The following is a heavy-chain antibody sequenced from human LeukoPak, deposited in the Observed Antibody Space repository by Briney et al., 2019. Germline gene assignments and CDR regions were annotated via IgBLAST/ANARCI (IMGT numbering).Heavy chain of an antibody. CDR3: ARGSHDFDY. CDR2: INSDGTST. Sequence: PGGSLRLSCAASGFTFNNYWMHWVRQAPGKGLVWVARINSDGTSTNYADSVKGRFTISRDNAKNTLYLQMNSLRDEDTAVFYCARGSHDFDYWGQGTLVTVSS. J-gene: IGHJ4*02. CDR1: GFTFNNYW. V-gene: IGHV3-74*01.